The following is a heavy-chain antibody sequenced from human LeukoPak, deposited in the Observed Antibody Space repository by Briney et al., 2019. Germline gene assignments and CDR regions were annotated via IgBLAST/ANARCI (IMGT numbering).Heavy chain of an antibody. V-gene: IGHV3-30*02. CDR3: AKAQGYYDSSGYYYYSDY. D-gene: IGHD3-22*01. Sequence: PGGSLRLSCAASGFTFSSYGMHWVRQAPGKGLEWVAFIRYDGSNKYYADSVKGRFAISRDNSKNTLYLQMNSLRAEDTAVYYCAKAQGYYDSSGYYYYSDYWGQGTLVTVSS. CDR1: GFTFSSYG. J-gene: IGHJ4*02. CDR2: IRYDGSNK.